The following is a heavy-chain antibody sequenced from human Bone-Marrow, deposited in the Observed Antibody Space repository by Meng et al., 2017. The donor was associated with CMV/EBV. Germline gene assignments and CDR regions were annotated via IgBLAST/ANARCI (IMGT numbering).Heavy chain of an antibody. V-gene: IGHV3-30*02. CDR3: ARDETGGCGMVIDYYYYYGMDV. Sequence: GGSLRLSCAASGFTFSSYGMNWVRQAPGKGLEWVAFIRYDGSNKYYADSVKGRFTISRDNAKNSLYLQMNSLRAEDTAVYYCARDETGGCGMVIDYYYYYGMDVWGQGTTVTVSS. J-gene: IGHJ6*02. D-gene: IGHD3-3*01. CDR2: IRYDGSNK. CDR1: GFTFSSYG.